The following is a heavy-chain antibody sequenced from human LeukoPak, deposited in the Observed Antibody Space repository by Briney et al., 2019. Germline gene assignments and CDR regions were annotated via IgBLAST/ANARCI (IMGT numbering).Heavy chain of an antibody. Sequence: GGSLRLSCAASGFTFSSYGMHWVRQAPGRGLEWVSSISTGSSYIYYADSVKGRFTISRDNAKNSLYLQMNSLRVEDTAVYYCARPSNEGQWLVGQGVDYWGQGTLVTVSS. CDR3: ARPSNEGQWLVGQGVDY. CDR2: ISTGSSYI. V-gene: IGHV3-21*01. CDR1: GFTFSSYG. J-gene: IGHJ4*02. D-gene: IGHD6-19*01.